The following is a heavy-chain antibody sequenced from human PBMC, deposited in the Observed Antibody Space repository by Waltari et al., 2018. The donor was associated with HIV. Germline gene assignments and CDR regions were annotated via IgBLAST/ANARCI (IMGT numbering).Heavy chain of an antibody. CDR2: LFHSGST. CDR1: GGSISSSSYY. Sequence: HQQLQESGPGLVKPSETLSLTCTVSGGSISSSSYYWAWPRQSPGKGLEWIGSLFHSGSTYYSPSLRSRATISGDMSANRFSLKLTSVTATDTAVYFCARHYLQKGWLPQLKYYYGMDVWGQGTTVIVSS. J-gene: IGHJ6*02. V-gene: IGHV4-39*01. D-gene: IGHD1-1*01. CDR3: ARHYLQKGWLPQLKYYYGMDV.